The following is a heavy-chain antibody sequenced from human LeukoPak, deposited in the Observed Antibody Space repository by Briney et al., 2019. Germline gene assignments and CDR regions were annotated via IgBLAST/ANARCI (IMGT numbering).Heavy chain of an antibody. CDR2: INRGGDT. Sequence: PSETLSLTCAVYGGSFSGYYWSWIRQPPGKGLEWIGEINRGGDTAYNPSLKSRVTISVDTSKNQFSLRLSSVTAADTAVYYCARGTGSHSSSMGVWGQGTTVTVSS. CDR3: ARGTGSHSSSMGV. D-gene: IGHD1-1*01. V-gene: IGHV4-34*01. CDR1: GGSFSGYY. J-gene: IGHJ6*02.